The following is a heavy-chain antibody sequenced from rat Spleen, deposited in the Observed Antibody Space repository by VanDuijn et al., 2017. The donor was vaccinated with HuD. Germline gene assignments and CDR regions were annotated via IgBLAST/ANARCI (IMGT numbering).Heavy chain of an antibody. Sequence: QVQLKESGPGLVQPSQTLSLTCTVSGFSLSNYGVSWVRQPSGKGPEWMGRMWYDGDTAYNSALKSRLSISRDTSKSQVFLKMNSLQTEDTATYYCARDRTYYGYSPFAYWGQGTLVTVSS. V-gene: IGHV2-34*01. D-gene: IGHD1-9*01. J-gene: IGHJ3*01. CDR2: MWYDGDT. CDR1: GFSLSNYG. CDR3: ARDRTYYGYSPFAY.